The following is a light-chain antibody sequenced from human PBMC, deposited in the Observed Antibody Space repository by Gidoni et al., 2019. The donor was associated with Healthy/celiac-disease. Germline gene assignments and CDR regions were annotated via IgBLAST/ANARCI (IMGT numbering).Light chain of an antibody. V-gene: IGLV1-47*01. Sequence: QSVLTQPPSAYGTPGQRVTISCSGSSSNIGSNYVYWYQQLPGTAPKLLIYRNNQRPSGVPDRFSVSKSGTSASLAISGLRSEDEADYYCAAWDDSLSGWVFGGGTKLTVL. J-gene: IGLJ3*02. CDR2: RNN. CDR1: SSNIGSNY. CDR3: AAWDDSLSGWV.